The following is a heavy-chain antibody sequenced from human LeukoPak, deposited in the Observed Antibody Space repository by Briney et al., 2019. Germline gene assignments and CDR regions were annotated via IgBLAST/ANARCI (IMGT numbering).Heavy chain of an antibody. D-gene: IGHD1-26*01. V-gene: IGHV3-48*03. CDR3: ARDRGGVGATTIDAFDI. Sequence: GGSLRLSCAASGFTFSSYEMNWVRQAPGKGLEWVSYISSSGSTIYYADSVKGRFTISRDNAKNSLYLQMNSLRAEDTAVYYCARDRGGVGATTIDAFDIWGQGTMVTVSS. CDR2: ISSSGSTI. CDR1: GFTFSSYE. J-gene: IGHJ3*02.